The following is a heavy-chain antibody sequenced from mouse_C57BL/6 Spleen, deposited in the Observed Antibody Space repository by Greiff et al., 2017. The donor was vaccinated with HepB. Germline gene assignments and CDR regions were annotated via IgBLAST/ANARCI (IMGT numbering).Heavy chain of an antibody. CDR1: GFTFSSYG. V-gene: IGHV5-6*01. D-gene: IGHD2-12*01. Sequence: VQLKESGGDLVKPGGSLKLSCAASGFTFSSYGMSWVRQTPDKRLEWVATISSGGSYTYYPDSVKGRFTISRDNAKNTLYLQMSSLKSEDTAMYYCARRNSPYYFDYWGQGTTLTVSS. CDR3: ARRNSPYYFDY. CDR2: ISSGGSYT. J-gene: IGHJ2*01.